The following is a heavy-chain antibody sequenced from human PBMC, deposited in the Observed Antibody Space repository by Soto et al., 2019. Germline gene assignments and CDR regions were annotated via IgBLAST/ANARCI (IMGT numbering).Heavy chain of an antibody. CDR1: GGTLSTHP. CDR3: ARYASRVSHYYGLDV. Sequence: QVELMQSGAEVKKPGSSVKVSCTTSGGTLSTHPISWVRQAPGQGLEWMAMIIPFYGSSNHAQKFQGRVTITVDESTNTVYMTLSRLTSEDTAVYYCARYASRVSHYYGLDVWGEGTTVTVSS. J-gene: IGHJ6*04. CDR2: IIPFYGSS. V-gene: IGHV1-69*18.